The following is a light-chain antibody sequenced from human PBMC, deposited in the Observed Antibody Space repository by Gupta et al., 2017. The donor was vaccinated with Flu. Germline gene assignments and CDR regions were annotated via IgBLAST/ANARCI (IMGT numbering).Light chain of an antibody. V-gene: IGLV3-19*01. CDR2: GKN. Sequence: SSELTQDPAVSVALGQTVRITCQGDSLRRNYATWYRQKPGQAPIVVMYGKNNRPSGIADRVSGSSSGTTSTLTITGAQADDEADYHCNSRDSSGGHLVFGGGTRLTVL. J-gene: IGLJ3*02. CDR1: SLRRNY. CDR3: NSRDSSGGHLV.